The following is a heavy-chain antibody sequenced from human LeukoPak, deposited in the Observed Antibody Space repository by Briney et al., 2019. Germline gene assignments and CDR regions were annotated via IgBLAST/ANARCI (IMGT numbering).Heavy chain of an antibody. Sequence: GGSLRLSCAASGFSLSSYGMNWVRQAPGKGLEGVSYFSSSTTIIYYADSVKGRFTISRDNAKNSLYLQMNSLRADDTAVYYCARGRIVAGVRYWGQGTLVTVSS. CDR1: GFSLSSYG. CDR3: ARGRIVAGVRY. V-gene: IGHV3-48*04. D-gene: IGHD3-22*01. J-gene: IGHJ4*02. CDR2: FSSSTTII.